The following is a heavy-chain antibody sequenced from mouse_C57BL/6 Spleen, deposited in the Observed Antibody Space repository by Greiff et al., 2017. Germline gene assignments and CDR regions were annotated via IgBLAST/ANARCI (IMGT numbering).Heavy chain of an antibody. D-gene: IGHD1-1*01. V-gene: IGHV1-85*01. CDR2: IYPRDGST. CDR1: GYTFTSYD. CDR3: ARGPTVVEKDY. Sequence: QVQLQQSGPELVKPGASVKLSCKASGYTFTSYDITWVKQRPGQGLEWIGWIYPRDGSTKYNEKFKGKATLTVETASSTAYMERHSLTSEDSAVYFCARGPTVVEKDYWGQGTSVTVAS. J-gene: IGHJ4*01.